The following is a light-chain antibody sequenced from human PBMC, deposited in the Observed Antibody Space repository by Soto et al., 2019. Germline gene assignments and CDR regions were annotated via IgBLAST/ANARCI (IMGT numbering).Light chain of an antibody. CDR1: QNIDVY. V-gene: IGKV3-11*01. J-gene: IGKJ3*01. CDR2: DAS. Sequence: EIVLTQSPATLPLSPGERATLSCRASQNIDVYLDWFQQKPGQSPRLLIFDASNRATGIPTRFSGSGSGTDFTLTISSLEPEDFAVYFCHQRANWPLTFGPGTKVDI. CDR3: HQRANWPLT.